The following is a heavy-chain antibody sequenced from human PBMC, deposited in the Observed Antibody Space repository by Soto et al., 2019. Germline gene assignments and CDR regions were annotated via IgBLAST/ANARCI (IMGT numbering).Heavy chain of an antibody. V-gene: IGHV3-74*01. CDR2: IKSDGTTT. D-gene: IGHD3-9*01. Sequence: EVQLVESGGGLVQPGGSLRLSCAASGFTFTSYWMHWVRQAPGKGLVWVSRIKSDGTTTTYADSVKGRFTISSDNAKNTVLLQLNSLGDEDTTVYYCPTGGSTGKRSYHIKDWGQGTRVTFSS. J-gene: IGHJ4*02. CDR3: PTGGSTGKRSYHIKD. CDR1: GFTFTSYW.